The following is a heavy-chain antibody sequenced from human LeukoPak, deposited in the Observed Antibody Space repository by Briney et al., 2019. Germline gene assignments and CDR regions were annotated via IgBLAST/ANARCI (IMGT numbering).Heavy chain of an antibody. CDR2: ISSSGNTI. D-gene: IGHD3-3*01. CDR3: ARDRNYDGAFDM. Sequence: GGSLRLSCAACGFTFSSYEMNWVREAPGKGLEWVSYISSSGNTIYDADSVKCRFTISRDNAKNSLYLQMNSLRAEDTAVYYCARDRNYDGAFDMWGQGTMVTVSS. V-gene: IGHV3-48*03. J-gene: IGHJ3*02. CDR1: GFTFSSYE.